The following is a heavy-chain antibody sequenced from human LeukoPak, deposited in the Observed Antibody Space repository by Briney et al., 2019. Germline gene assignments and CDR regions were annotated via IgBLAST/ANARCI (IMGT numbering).Heavy chain of an antibody. J-gene: IGHJ4*02. Sequence: ASVTVSCKASGGTFSSYAISWVRQAPGQGLEWMGWISAYNGNTNYAQKLQGRVTMTTDTSTSTAYMELRSLRSDDTAVYYCAREVSYYDSSGYSDWGQGTLVTVSS. CDR1: GGTFSSYA. D-gene: IGHD3-22*01. CDR3: AREVSYYDSSGYSD. CDR2: ISAYNGNT. V-gene: IGHV1-18*01.